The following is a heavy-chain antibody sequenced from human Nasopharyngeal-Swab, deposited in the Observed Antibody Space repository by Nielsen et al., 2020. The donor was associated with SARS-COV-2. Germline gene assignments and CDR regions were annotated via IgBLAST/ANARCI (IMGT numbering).Heavy chain of an antibody. CDR3: ARTQYYDILTGYYYYYYYMDV. J-gene: IGHJ6*03. V-gene: IGHV3-53*01. CDR2: IYSGGST. Sequence: VRQATGKGLEWVSVIYSGGSTYYADSVKGRFTISRDNSKNTLYLQMNSLRAEDTAVYYCARTQYYDILTGYYYYYYYMDVWGKGTTVTVSS. D-gene: IGHD3-9*01.